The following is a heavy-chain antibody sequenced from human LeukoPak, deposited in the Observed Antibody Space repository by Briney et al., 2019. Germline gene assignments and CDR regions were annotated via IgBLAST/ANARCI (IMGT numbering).Heavy chain of an antibody. J-gene: IGHJ3*02. CDR2: INQDGSQN. V-gene: IGHV3-7*01. CDR1: GFSFSDYW. CDR3: AREVTASSFDI. Sequence: GGSLRLSCAASGFSFSDYWMSWVRQAPGRGLEWVGNINQDGSQNSSVDSVKGRFTISRDNAKNPLYLQMNSLGAEDTALYYCAREVTASSFDILGQGTMVTVSS. D-gene: IGHD2-21*02.